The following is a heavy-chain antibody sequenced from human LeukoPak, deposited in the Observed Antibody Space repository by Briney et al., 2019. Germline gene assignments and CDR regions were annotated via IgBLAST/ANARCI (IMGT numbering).Heavy chain of an antibody. CDR2: ISSSSSYI. CDR1: GFTFSSYS. D-gene: IGHD3-22*01. CDR3: ARVLRSSGRYSSGGYFDY. V-gene: IGHV3-21*01. J-gene: IGHJ4*02. Sequence: GGPLRLSCAASGFTFSSYSMNWVHQAPGKGLEWVSSISSSSSYIYYADSVKGRFTISRDNAENSLYLQMNSLRAEDTAVYYCARVLRSSGRYSSGGYFDYWGQGTLVTVSS.